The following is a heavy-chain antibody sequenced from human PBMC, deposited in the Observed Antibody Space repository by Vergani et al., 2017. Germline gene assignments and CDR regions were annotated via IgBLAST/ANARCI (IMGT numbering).Heavy chain of an antibody. V-gene: IGHV3-9*01. CDR2: ISWNSGSI. Sequence: EVQLVESGGGLVQPGRSLRLSCAASGFTFDDYAMHWVRQAPGKGLEWVSGISWNSGSIGYADSVKGRFTISRDNAKNTLYLQMNSLRAEDTAVYYCAKVPWDSSGWDYYFDYWGQGTLVTVSS. J-gene: IGHJ4*02. CDR1: GFTFDDYA. D-gene: IGHD6-19*01. CDR3: AKVPWDSSGWDYYFDY.